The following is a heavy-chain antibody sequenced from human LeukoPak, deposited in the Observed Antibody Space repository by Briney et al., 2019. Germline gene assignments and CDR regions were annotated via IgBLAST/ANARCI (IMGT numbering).Heavy chain of an antibody. Sequence: SETLSLTCAVYGGSFSGYYWSWIRQPPGKGLEWIGEINHSGSTNYNPSLKSRVTISVDTSKNQFSPKLSSVTAADTAVYYCARCLRDIVVVPAACDYWGQGTLVTVSS. CDR1: GGSFSGYY. J-gene: IGHJ4*02. CDR2: INHSGST. V-gene: IGHV4-34*01. D-gene: IGHD2-2*01. CDR3: ARCLRDIVVVPAACDY.